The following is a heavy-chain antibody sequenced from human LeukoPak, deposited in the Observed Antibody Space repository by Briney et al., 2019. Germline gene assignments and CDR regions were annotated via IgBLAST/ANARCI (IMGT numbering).Heavy chain of an antibody. CDR3: ARGFTDTCYDSSGYYYPKNWFDP. Sequence: ASVKVSCKASGYTFTSYDINWVRQATGQGLEWMGWMNPNSGNTGYAQKFQGRVTMTRNTSISTAYMELSSLRSEDTAVYYCARGFTDTCYDSSGYYYPKNWFDPWGQGTLVTVSS. V-gene: IGHV1-8*01. D-gene: IGHD3-22*01. CDR1: GYTFTSYD. CDR2: MNPNSGNT. J-gene: IGHJ5*02.